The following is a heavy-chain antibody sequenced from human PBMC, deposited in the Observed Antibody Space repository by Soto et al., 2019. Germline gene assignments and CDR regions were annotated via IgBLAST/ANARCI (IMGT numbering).Heavy chain of an antibody. D-gene: IGHD6-13*01. CDR1: GFTFSTYG. Sequence: GGSLRLSCAASGFTFSTYGMHCVRQAPGKGLEWVAFIWYDGGNKYYAESVKGRFTISRDNSKNTLYLQMNSLRAEDTAVYYCARVGSSSWVDYYGMDVWGQGTTVTVSS. CDR3: ARVGSSSWVDYYGMDV. CDR2: IWYDGGNK. J-gene: IGHJ6*02. V-gene: IGHV3-33*01.